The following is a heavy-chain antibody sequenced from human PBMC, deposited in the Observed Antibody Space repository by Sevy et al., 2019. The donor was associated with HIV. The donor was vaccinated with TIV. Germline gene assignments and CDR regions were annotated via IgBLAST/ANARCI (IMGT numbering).Heavy chain of an antibody. D-gene: IGHD2-2*01. V-gene: IGHV4-31*03. CDR1: GGSISSGGYY. CDR2: IYYSGST. J-gene: IGHJ6*02. CDR3: ARYCSSTSCSLAYYYGMDV. Sequence: SETLSLTCTVSGGSISSGGYYWSWIRQHPGKGLEWIGYIYYSGSTYYNPSLKSRVTISVDTSKNQFSLKLSSVTVADTAVYYCARYCSSTSCSLAYYYGMDVWGQGTTVTVSS.